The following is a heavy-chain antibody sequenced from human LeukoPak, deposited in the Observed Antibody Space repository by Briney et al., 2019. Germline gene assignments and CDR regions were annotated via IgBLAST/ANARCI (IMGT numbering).Heavy chain of an antibody. CDR3: AKSYSDNWYSFVY. CDR2: IRSGGDST. Sequence: GGSLRLSCAASGFTFSSYAMTWVRQAPGKGLHWVSSIRSGGDSTYYADSVKGRFTISRDNSKNTLYLQMNNLRAEDASIYYCAKSYSDNWYSFVYVGQGTLVTVSS. J-gene: IGHJ4*02. CDR1: GFTFSSYA. V-gene: IGHV3-23*01. D-gene: IGHD1-20*01.